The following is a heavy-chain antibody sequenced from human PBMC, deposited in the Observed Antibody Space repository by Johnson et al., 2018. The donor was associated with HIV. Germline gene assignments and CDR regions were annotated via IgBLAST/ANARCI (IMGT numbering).Heavy chain of an antibody. CDR3: AKSGYSGSYDRMGAFDI. Sequence: VLLVESGGGVVQPGRSLRLSCAASGFTFSSMHWDRQAPGKGLEWVAVISHDGSNKYYADSVKGRFTISRDNSKNTLYLQMNSLRAEDTAVYYCAKSGYSGSYDRMGAFDIWGQGTMVTVSS. CDR1: GFTFSS. V-gene: IGHV3-30*18. CDR2: ISHDGSNK. D-gene: IGHD1-26*01. J-gene: IGHJ3*02.